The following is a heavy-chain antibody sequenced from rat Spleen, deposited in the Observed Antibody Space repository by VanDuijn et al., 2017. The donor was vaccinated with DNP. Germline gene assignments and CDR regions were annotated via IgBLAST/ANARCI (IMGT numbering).Heavy chain of an antibody. Sequence: EVQLVESGGGLVQPGGSLKVSCEASGFTFSDYNVAWVRQAPKKGLEWVATIFYDGARTYYRDSVKGRFTVSRDNAKSTLYLQMDSLRSEDTATYYCATHQGVRIITPYNWFAYWGQGTLVTVSS. J-gene: IGHJ3*01. CDR3: ATHQGVRIITPYNWFAY. CDR2: IFYDGART. CDR1: GFTFSDYN. D-gene: IGHD1-6*01. V-gene: IGHV5S10*01.